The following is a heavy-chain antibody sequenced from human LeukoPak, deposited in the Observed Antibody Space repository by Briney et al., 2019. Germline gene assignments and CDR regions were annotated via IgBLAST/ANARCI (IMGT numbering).Heavy chain of an antibody. J-gene: IGHJ4*02. CDR1: GGSFSGYY. CDR2: INHSGST. CDR3: ARGLWFGEQRPGFDY. V-gene: IGHV4-34*01. D-gene: IGHD3-10*01. Sequence: PSETLSLTCAVYGGSFSGYYWSWIRQPPGKGLEWIGEINHSGSTNYNPSLKSRVTISVDTSKNQFSLKLSSVTAADTAVYYCARGLWFGEQRPGFDYWGQGTLVTVSS.